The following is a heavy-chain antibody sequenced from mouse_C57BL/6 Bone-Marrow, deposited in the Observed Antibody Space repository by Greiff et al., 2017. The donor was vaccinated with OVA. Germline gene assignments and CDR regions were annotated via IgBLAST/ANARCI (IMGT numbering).Heavy chain of an antibody. CDR2: INPYNGGT. V-gene: IGHV1-19*01. CDR1: GYTFTDYY. Sequence: EVKVVESGPVLVKPGASVKMSCKASGYTFTDYYMNWVKQSHGKSLEWIGVINPYNGGTSYNQKFKGKATLTVAKSSSTAYMELNSLTSEDSAVYYCARSDDYDVGFAYWGQGTLVTVSA. J-gene: IGHJ3*01. D-gene: IGHD2-4*01. CDR3: ARSDDYDVGFAY.